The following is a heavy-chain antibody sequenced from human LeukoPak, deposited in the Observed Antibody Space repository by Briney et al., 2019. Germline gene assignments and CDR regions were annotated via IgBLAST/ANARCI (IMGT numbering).Heavy chain of an antibody. V-gene: IGHV1-69*05. CDR3: ARGANYYDILTGYSTPSNWFDH. D-gene: IGHD3-9*01. CDR2: IIPIFGTA. Sequence: ASLKVSCKASGGTFSSYAISWVRQAPRQGLEWMGGIIPIFGTANYAQKFQGRVTITTDESTSTAYMELSSLRSEDTAVYYCARGANYYDILTGYSTPSNWFDHWGQGTLVTVSS. CDR1: GGTFSSYA. J-gene: IGHJ5*02.